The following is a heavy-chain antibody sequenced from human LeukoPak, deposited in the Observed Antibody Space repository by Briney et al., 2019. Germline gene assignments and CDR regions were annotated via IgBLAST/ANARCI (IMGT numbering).Heavy chain of an antibody. D-gene: IGHD5/OR15-5a*01. CDR3: AREIYVHYYYGMDV. CDR1: GFTFSSYG. V-gene: IGHV3-33*01. Sequence: PGRSLRLSCAASGFTFSSYGMHWVRQAPGKGLEWVAVIWYDGSNKYYADSVKGRFTISRDNSKNTLYLQMNSLRAEDTAVYYCAREIYVHYYYGMDVWGQGTTVTVSS. CDR2: IWYDGSNK. J-gene: IGHJ6*02.